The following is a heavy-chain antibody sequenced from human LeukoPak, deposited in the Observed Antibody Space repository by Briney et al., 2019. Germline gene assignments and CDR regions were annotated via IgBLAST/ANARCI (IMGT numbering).Heavy chain of an antibody. CDR3: AKDLRFGELWDY. CDR2: ISGSGGST. J-gene: IGHJ4*02. CDR1: GFTFSSYA. Sequence: PGGSQRLSCAASGFTFSSYAMSWVRQAPGKGLEWVSAISGSGGSTYYADSVKGRFTISRDNSKNTLYLQMNSLRAEDTAVYYCAKDLRFGELWDYWGQGTLVTVSS. D-gene: IGHD3-10*01. V-gene: IGHV3-23*01.